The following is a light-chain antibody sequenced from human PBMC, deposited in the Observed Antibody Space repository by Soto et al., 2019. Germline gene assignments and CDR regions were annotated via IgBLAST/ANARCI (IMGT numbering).Light chain of an antibody. CDR3: QQYGGSPRT. J-gene: IGKJ1*01. CDR1: QSVSNKY. V-gene: IGKV3-20*01. Sequence: EIVLTQSPCTLSLSPGERATLSCRTSQSVSNKYLAWYKQKPGQAPRLLIYGASNRATGIPDRFSGSGSGTDFTLTISRLEPEDFAVYYCQQYGGSPRTFGQGTKVDIK. CDR2: GAS.